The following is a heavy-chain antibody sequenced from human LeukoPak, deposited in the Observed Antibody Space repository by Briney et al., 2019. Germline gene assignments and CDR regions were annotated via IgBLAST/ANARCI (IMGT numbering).Heavy chain of an antibody. CDR1: GGSISSYC. CDR3: ARDHWYSSPKHHYYYYMDV. J-gene: IGHJ6*03. CDR2: IYYSGST. D-gene: IGHD6-13*01. V-gene: IGHV4-59*01. Sequence: SETLSLTCTVSGGSISSYCWSWIRQPPGKGLEWIGYIYYSGSTNYNPSLKSRVTISVDTSKNQFSLKLSSVTAADTAVYYCARDHWYSSPKHHYYYYMDVWGKGTTVTVSS.